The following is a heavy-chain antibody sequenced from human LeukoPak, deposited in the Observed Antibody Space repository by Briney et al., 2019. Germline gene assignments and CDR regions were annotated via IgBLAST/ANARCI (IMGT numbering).Heavy chain of an antibody. CDR3: ARDFPSGISGSYFRYDY. J-gene: IGHJ4*02. CDR2: ISSSGSTI. CDR1: GFTFSNE. D-gene: IGHD3-10*01. Sequence: TGGSLRLSCAASGFTFSNEMNWVRQAPGKGLEWVSYISSSGSTIYYADSVKGRFTISRDNAKNSLYLQMNSLRAEDTAVYYCARDFPSGISGSYFRYDYWGQGTLVTVSS. V-gene: IGHV3-48*03.